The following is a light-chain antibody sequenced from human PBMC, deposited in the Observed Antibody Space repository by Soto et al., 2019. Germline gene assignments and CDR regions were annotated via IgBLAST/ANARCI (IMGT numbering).Light chain of an antibody. CDR3: SSLTTSSTWV. V-gene: IGLV2-14*01. J-gene: IGLJ3*02. Sequence: QSALTQPASVSGSPGQSITISCTGTSSDIGGYKYVSWYQQYPGKAPKVMIYEVSNRPSGVSNRFSGSKSGNTASLTISGLQAEDEGDYYCSSLTTSSTWVFGGGTKVTVL. CDR2: EVS. CDR1: SSDIGGYKY.